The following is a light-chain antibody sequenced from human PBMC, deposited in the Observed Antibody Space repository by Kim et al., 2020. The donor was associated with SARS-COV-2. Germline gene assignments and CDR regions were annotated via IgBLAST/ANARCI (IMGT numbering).Light chain of an antibody. J-gene: IGLJ2*01. CDR3: NSRDSKDYVV. Sequence: VALGQTVRITCQGDSLRTYYATWYQQRPGQAPKVVIYGKDNRPSGVPDRFSGSSSGNTAYLTIAGTQAGDEADYYCNSRDSKDYVVFGGGTQLT. V-gene: IGLV3-19*01. CDR2: GKD. CDR1: SLRTYY.